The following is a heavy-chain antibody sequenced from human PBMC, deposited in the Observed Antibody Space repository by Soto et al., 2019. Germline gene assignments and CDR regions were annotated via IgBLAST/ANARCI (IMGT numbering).Heavy chain of an antibody. CDR2: IYSGGST. CDR1: GFTVSSNY. D-gene: IGHD3-22*01. V-gene: IGHV3-53*01. CDR3: ASAYESSGYFYY. J-gene: IGHJ4*02. Sequence: GGSLRLSCAASGFTVSSNYMSWVRQAPGKGLEWVSVIYSGGSTYYADSVKGRFTVSRGNSKNTVYLQMNSLRAEDTAVYYCASAYESSGYFYYWGQGTLVTVSS.